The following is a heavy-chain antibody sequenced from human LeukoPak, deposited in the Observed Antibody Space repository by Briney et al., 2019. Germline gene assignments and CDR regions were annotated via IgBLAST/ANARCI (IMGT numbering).Heavy chain of an antibody. CDR1: GYTFTSYG. Sequence: ASVKVTCKASGYTFTSYGISWVRQAPGQGLEWMGWMSAYNGNTNYAQKLQGRVTMTTDTSTSTAYMELRSLRSDDTGVYYCARLRLRFLEWFNDAFDIWGQGTMVTVSS. D-gene: IGHD3-3*01. CDR2: MSAYNGNT. J-gene: IGHJ3*02. CDR3: ARLRLRFLEWFNDAFDI. V-gene: IGHV1-18*01.